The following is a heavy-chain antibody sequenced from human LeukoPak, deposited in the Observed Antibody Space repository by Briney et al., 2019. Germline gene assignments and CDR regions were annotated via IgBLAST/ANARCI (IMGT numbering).Heavy chain of an antibody. V-gene: IGHV4-34*01. D-gene: IGHD6-19*01. J-gene: IGHJ5*02. CDR3: ARGSRKWLVDKNWFDP. CDR2: INHSVST. Sequence: XWXRQPXXXXLEWXGEINHSVSTNYNPSLKSRVTISVDTSKNQFSLKLSSVTAADTAVYYCARGSRKWLVDKNWFDPWGQGTLVTVSS.